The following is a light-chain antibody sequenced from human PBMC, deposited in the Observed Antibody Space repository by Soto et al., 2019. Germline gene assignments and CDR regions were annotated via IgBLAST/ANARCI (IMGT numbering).Light chain of an antibody. V-gene: IGKV3-20*01. CDR3: QQYGSSRWT. J-gene: IGKJ1*01. CDR1: QSVSSSY. Sequence: EIVLTHSPGTLSLSPCERATLSFRASQSVSSSYLAWYQQKPGQAPRLLIYGASSRATGIPDRFSGSGSGTDFTLTISRLEPEDFAVYYCQQYGSSRWTFGQGTKVDIK. CDR2: GAS.